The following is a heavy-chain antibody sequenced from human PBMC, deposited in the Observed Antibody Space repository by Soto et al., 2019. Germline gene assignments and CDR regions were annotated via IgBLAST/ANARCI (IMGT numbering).Heavy chain of an antibody. Sequence: PSETLSLTCSVPGGSINSYWWSWIRQPAGKGLEWIGRVYSSGTTDYNPSLNSRATLSVETSKNQFSLKLSAVTAADTAVYYCARDIGSYVYGDGYWGQGIQVTVSS. CDR3: ARDIGSYVYGDGY. D-gene: IGHD3-10*01. J-gene: IGHJ4*02. CDR1: GGSINSYW. V-gene: IGHV4-4*07. CDR2: VYSSGTT.